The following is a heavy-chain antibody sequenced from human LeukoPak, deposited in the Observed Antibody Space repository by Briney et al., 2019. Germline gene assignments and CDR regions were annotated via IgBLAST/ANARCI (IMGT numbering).Heavy chain of an antibody. D-gene: IGHD2-15*01. CDR2: INSDGSST. CDR3: ARLPSVVVVVAETGY. CDR1: GFTFSSYW. J-gene: IGHJ4*02. Sequence: GGSLRLSCAASGFTFSSYWMHWVRQAPGKGLVWVSRINSDGSSTSYADSVKGRFTISSDNAKNTLYLQMNSLRAEDTAVYYCARLPSVVVVVAETGYWGQGTLVTVSS. V-gene: IGHV3-74*01.